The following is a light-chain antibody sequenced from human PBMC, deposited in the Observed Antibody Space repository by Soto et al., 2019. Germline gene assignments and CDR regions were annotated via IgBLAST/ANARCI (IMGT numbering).Light chain of an antibody. V-gene: IGKV1-5*03. CDR3: KHYNSYSEA. CDR1: QTISSW. CDR2: KAS. Sequence: DIQMPQSPSTLSGSVGARVTITGRASQTISSWLAWYQQKPGKAHKLLIYKASTLKSGVPSRFSGSGSGTEFTLTISSLQPDEFATYYCKHYNSYSEAVGKGNKVDIK. J-gene: IGKJ1*01.